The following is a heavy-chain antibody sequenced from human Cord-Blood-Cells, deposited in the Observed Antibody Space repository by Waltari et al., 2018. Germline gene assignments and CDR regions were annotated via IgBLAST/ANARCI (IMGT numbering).Heavy chain of an antibody. CDR1: GYTFTSYD. CDR2: MNPDSGNT. D-gene: IGHD6-6*01. CDR3: AREYSSSSRGYYYGMDV. V-gene: IGHV1-8*01. Sequence: QVQLVQSGAEVKKPGASVKVSCKASGYTFTSYDINWVRQATGQGLVWMGWMNPDSGNTGYAKKFKGIVTMTRNTCIITAYMELSSLRCEDTAVYYCAREYSSSSRGYYYGMDVWGQGTTVTVSS. J-gene: IGHJ6*02.